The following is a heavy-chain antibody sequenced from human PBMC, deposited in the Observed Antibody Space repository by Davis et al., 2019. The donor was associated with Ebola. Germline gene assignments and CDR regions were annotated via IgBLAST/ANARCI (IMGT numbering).Heavy chain of an antibody. V-gene: IGHV3-64D*06. CDR2: ISSNGDRT. CDR3: AKLLGDV. CDR1: GFTFSHYG. D-gene: IGHD3-16*01. J-gene: IGHJ6*02. Sequence: GGSLRLSCSVSGFTFSHYGMHWIRQTPGKRLEYVSAISSNGDRTFYADSVKGRFTISRDNSRNTLYLQMNSLRPEDTAVYYCAKLLGDVWGQGTTVSVSS.